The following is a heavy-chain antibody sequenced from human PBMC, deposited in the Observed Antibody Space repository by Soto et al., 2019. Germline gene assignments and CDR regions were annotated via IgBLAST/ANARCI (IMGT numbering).Heavy chain of an antibody. CDR1: GGSISSGGYS. J-gene: IGHJ4*02. CDR3: ARGAPVVNDY. CDR2: IYHIGST. V-gene: IGHV4-30-2*01. Sequence: QLQLQESGSGLVKPSQTLSLTCAVSGGSISSGGYSWRWIRQPPGKVLEWIGYIYHIGSTYYNPSLKSLVTISVDRSNNQFSLKLSSVTAAATAEYYCARGAPVVNDYWGQGTLVTVSS. D-gene: IGHD3-22*01.